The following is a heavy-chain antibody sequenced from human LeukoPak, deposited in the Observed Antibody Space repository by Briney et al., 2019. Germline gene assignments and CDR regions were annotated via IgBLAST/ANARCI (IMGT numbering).Heavy chain of an antibody. V-gene: IGHV3-21*04. J-gene: IGHJ5*02. CDR2: ISSSSSYI. CDR3: AKFMVKLNWFDP. CDR1: GFTFSSYS. D-gene: IGHD5-18*01. Sequence: PGGSLRLSCAASGFTFSSYSMNWVRQAPGKGLEWVSSISSSSSYIYYADSVKGRFTISRDNAKNTLYLQMNSLRAEDTAVYYCAKFMVKLNWFDPWGQGTLVTVSS.